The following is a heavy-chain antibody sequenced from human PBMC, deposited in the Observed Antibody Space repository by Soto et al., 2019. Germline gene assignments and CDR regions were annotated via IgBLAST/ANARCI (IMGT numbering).Heavy chain of an antibody. Sequence: GGSRRRSWAASGFTFSNYVMSWGRQAPGKGLEWVSTFGSSGNTYYADSVKGRFTISRDNSRNTLYLQMSSLRAEDTAIYYCAKRGEKTGRNFDCWGQGTLVTVSS. CDR3: AKRGEKTGRNFDC. J-gene: IGHJ4*02. CDR1: GFTFSNYV. D-gene: IGHD3-10*01. CDR2: FGSSGNT. V-gene: IGHV3-23*01.